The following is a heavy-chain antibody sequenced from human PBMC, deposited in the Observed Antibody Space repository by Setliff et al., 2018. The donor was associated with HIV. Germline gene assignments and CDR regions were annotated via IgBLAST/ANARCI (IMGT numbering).Heavy chain of an antibody. J-gene: IGHJ6*02. Sequence: PGGSLSLSCAASGFPFSSYEMNWVRQAPGKGLEWVSYISSSGSTIYYADSVKGRFTISRDNTKNSLYLQMNSLRAEDTAVYYCARGSGYDKGAYHYYYGMDVWGQGTTVTVSS. V-gene: IGHV3-48*03. CDR2: ISSSGSTI. CDR3: ARGSGYDKGAYHYYYGMDV. CDR1: GFPFSSYE. D-gene: IGHD5-12*01.